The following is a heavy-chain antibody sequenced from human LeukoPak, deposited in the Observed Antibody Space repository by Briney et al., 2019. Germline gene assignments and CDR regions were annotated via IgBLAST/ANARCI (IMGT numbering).Heavy chain of an antibody. D-gene: IGHD1-26*01. CDR1: GGSISSSSYY. J-gene: IGHJ4*02. CDR2: IYYSGST. V-gene: IGHV4-39*01. CDR3: ARRGGGSYYTACFDY. Sequence: SQTLSLTCTVSGGSISSSSYYWGWIRQPPGKGLEWIGSIYYSGSTYYNPSLKSRVTISVDTSENQFSLKLSSVTAADTAVYYCARRGGGSYYTACFDYWGQGTLVTVSS.